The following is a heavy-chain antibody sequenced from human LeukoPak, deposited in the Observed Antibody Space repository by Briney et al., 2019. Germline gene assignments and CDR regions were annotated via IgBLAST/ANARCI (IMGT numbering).Heavy chain of an antibody. D-gene: IGHD3-3*01. Sequence: GGSLRLSCAASGFTFSDYYMSWIRQAPGKGLEWVSYISSSGSTIYYADSVKGRFTISRDNAKNSLYLQMNSLRAEDTAVYYCARDRALEWLPHYFDYWGQGTLVTVSS. CDR1: GFTFSDYY. J-gene: IGHJ4*02. V-gene: IGHV3-11*04. CDR3: ARDRALEWLPHYFDY. CDR2: ISSSGSTI.